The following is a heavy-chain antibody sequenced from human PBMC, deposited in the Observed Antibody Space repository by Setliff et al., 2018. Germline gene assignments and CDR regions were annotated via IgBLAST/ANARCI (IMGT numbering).Heavy chain of an antibody. CDR1: GGTFTGYY. Sequence: GASVKVSCKASGGTFTGYYMHWVRQAPGQGLEWMGWINPNSGGTNYAQKFQGWVTMTRDTSISTAYMELSRLRSDDTAVYYCARHPHYDSSGYRDYWGQGTLVTVSS. D-gene: IGHD3-22*01. V-gene: IGHV1-2*04. CDR2: INPNSGGT. CDR3: ARHPHYDSSGYRDY. J-gene: IGHJ4*02.